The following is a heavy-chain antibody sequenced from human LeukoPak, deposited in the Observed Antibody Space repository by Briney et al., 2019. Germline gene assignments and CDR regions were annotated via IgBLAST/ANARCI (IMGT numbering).Heavy chain of an antibody. V-gene: IGHV3-64*01. CDR2: ISGSGGST. J-gene: IGHJ4*02. Sequence: GGSLRLSCAASGFTFSSYAMSWVRQAPGKGLEWVSAISGSGGSTYYANSVKGRFTISRDNSKNTLYLQMGSLRAEDMAVYYCARADDYVWGSYRYFDYWGQGTLVTVSS. D-gene: IGHD3-16*02. CDR3: ARADDYVWGSYRYFDY. CDR1: GFTFSSYA.